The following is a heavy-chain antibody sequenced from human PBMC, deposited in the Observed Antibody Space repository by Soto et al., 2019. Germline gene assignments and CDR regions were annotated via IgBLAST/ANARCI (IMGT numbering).Heavy chain of an antibody. V-gene: IGHV5-51*01. Sequence: ESLKISFKGYGYTFSKYWIGWVRQTPGKGLEWMGMIYPGDSDARYSPSFEGQVTFSADKSISTAYLQWSSLKASDTAIYYCARQGGEYNTMSDYWGQGTLVTVSS. J-gene: IGHJ4*02. CDR1: GYTFSKYW. D-gene: IGHD3-10*01. CDR2: IYPGDSDA. CDR3: ARQGGEYNTMSDY.